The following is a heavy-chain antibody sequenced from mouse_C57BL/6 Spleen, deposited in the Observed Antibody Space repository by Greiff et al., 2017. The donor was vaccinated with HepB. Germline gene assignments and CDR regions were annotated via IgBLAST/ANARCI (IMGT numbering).Heavy chain of an antibody. V-gene: IGHV1-50*01. D-gene: IGHD2-1*01. Sequence: VQLQQSGAELVKPGASVKLSCKASGYTFTSYWMQWVKQRPGQGLEWIGEIDPSDSYTNYNQKFKGKATLTVDTSSSTAYMQLSSLTSEDSAVYYCARSCGDDGNYKYFDVWGTGTTVTVSS. CDR2: IDPSDSYT. CDR1: GYTFTSYW. CDR3: ARSCGDDGNYKYFDV. J-gene: IGHJ1*03.